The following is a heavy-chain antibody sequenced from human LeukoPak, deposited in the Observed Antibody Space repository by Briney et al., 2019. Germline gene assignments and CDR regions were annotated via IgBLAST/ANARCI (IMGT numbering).Heavy chain of an antibody. Sequence: PSETLSLTXAVYGGSFSGYYWSWIRQPPGKGMEWIGEINHSGSTNYNPSLKSRVTISVDTSKNQFSLKLSSVTAADTAVYYCARGSRLPFNYWGQGTLVTVSS. CDR3: ARGSRLPFNY. D-gene: IGHD2-21*01. CDR1: GGSFSGYY. V-gene: IGHV4-34*01. J-gene: IGHJ4*02. CDR2: INHSGST.